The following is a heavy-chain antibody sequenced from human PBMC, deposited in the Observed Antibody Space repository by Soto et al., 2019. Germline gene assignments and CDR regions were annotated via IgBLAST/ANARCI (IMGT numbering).Heavy chain of an antibody. Sequence: EVQLVDSGGDLVQPGGSLRLSCAVSGFTFSNSWMSWVRQTPGKGLEWVANINQDGSEIYYVDSVKGRFTISRDNAKSSLYLQMNSLRVEDTAVYYCARDGALYDSSAYYFLYWGQGTLVAVSS. CDR1: GFTFSNSW. V-gene: IGHV3-7*01. J-gene: IGHJ4*02. CDR2: INQDGSEI. D-gene: IGHD3-22*01. CDR3: ARDGALYDSSAYYFLY.